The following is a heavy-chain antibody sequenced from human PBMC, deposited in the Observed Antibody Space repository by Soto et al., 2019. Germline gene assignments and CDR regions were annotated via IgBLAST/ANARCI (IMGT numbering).Heavy chain of an antibody. D-gene: IGHD2-2*01. Sequence: GGSLRLSCAASGFTFRSYWMSWVRQAPGKGLEWVANIKQDGNEKYYVDSVKGRFTISRDNAKNSLYLQMNSLRAEDTAVYYCATRFYCTRTGCQYAFDIWGQGTMVTVSS. V-gene: IGHV3-7*02. CDR1: GFTFRSYW. CDR3: ATRFYCTRTGCQYAFDI. CDR2: IKQDGNEK. J-gene: IGHJ3*02.